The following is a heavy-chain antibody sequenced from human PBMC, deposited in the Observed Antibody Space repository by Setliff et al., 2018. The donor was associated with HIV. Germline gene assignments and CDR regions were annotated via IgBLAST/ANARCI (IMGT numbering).Heavy chain of an antibody. CDR2: INSRGTYI. Sequence: GGSLRLSCAASGFILSNYAVSWVRQAPGKGLEWVSGINSRGTYIYYADSVKGRFIISRDNSKNTLFLQMNSLRAEDTAVYYCASSNVVVVTASVSDAFDIWGQGTMVTVSS. V-gene: IGHV3-23*05. CDR1: GFILSNYA. J-gene: IGHJ3*02. CDR3: ASSNVVVVTASVSDAFDI. D-gene: IGHD2-21*02.